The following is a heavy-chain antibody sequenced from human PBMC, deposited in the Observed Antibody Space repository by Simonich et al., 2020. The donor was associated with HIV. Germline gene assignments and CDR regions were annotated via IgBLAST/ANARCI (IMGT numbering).Heavy chain of an antibody. CDR2: INHSGST. CDR1: GGSFSGYY. Sequence: QVQLQQRGAGLLKPSETLSLTCAVYGGSFSGYYWSWIRQPPRKGLEWIGEINHSGSTNDNPSLKSRVTISVDTSNTQFSLKLSSVTAADTAVYYCARGFYQRLYYFDYWGQGTLVTVSS. V-gene: IGHV4-34*01. J-gene: IGHJ4*02. CDR3: ARGFYQRLYYFDY. D-gene: IGHD2-2*01.